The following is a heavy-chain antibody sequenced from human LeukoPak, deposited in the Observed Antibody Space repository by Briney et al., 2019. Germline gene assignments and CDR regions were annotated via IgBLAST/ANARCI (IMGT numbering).Heavy chain of an antibody. V-gene: IGHV3-64D*06. J-gene: IGHJ4*02. CDR1: GFTFSSYA. CDR3: AMVRGDGSYDY. CDR2: ISSNGGST. D-gene: IGHD3-10*01. Sequence: GGSLRLSCSASGFTFSSYAMHWVRQAPGKGLEYVSAISSNGGSTYYADSVKGRFTISRDNSKNTLYLQMSSLRAEDTAVYYCAMVRGDGSYDYWGQETLVTVSS.